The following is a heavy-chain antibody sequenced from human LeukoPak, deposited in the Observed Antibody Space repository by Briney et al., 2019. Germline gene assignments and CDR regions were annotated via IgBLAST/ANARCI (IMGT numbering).Heavy chain of an antibody. CDR2: IYYSGST. CDR3: ARGLYYDFWSGINWFDP. D-gene: IGHD3-3*01. CDR1: GYSISSGYY. Sequence: SETLSLTCAVSGYSISSGYYWGWIRQPPGKGLEWIGYIYYSGSTNYNPSLKSRVTISVDTSKNQFSLKLSSVTAADTAAYYCARGLYYDFWSGINWFDPWGQGTLVTVSS. V-gene: IGHV4-38-2*01. J-gene: IGHJ5*02.